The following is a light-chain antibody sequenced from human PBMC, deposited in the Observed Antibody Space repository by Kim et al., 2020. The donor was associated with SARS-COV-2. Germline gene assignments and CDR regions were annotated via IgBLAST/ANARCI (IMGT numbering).Light chain of an antibody. J-gene: IGKJ3*01. Sequence: SPGERATRSCRASQSVNSGYLAWFQQKPGQAPRLLIYGASSRATGIPDRFSGSGSGTDFTLTISRLETEDFAVYYCQQFGSSPFTFGPGTKVDIK. CDR2: GAS. CDR3: QQFGSSPFT. CDR1: QSVNSGY. V-gene: IGKV3-20*01.